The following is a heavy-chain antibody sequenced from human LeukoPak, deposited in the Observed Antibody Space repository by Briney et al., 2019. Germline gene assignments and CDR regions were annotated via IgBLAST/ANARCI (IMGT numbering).Heavy chain of an antibody. CDR3: ARLDDSNSRRPENDASDV. CDR2: IYSGGDT. V-gene: IGHV3-66*02. D-gene: IGHD3-22*01. J-gene: IGHJ3*01. Sequence: GGSLRLSCAVSGSTVKRNYMSWARQAPGKGLEWVSVIYSGGDTYYADSVKGLFTISRDNSKNTVYLQMNNLRPEDTAVYYCARLDDSNSRRPENDASDVWGQGTTVTVSS. CDR1: GSTVKRNY.